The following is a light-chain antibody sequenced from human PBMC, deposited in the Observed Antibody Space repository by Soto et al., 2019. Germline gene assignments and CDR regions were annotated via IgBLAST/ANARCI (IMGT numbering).Light chain of an antibody. Sequence: EIVMTQSPATLSVSPGERATLSCRASQSVSSNLAWYQQKPGLAPRLLIYDASTRATGAPARFSGSGSGTEFTLTISSLQSEDFAVYYCQQYNNWPPYSFGQGTKLEIK. CDR3: QQYNNWPPYS. V-gene: IGKV3-15*01. CDR1: QSVSSN. J-gene: IGKJ2*03. CDR2: DAS.